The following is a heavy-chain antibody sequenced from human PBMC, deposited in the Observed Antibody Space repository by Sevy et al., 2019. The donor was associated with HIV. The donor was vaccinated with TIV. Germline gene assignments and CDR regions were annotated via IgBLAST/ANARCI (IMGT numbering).Heavy chain of an antibody. D-gene: IGHD3-3*01. Sequence: ASVKVSCAAFGYTFTTYDINWVRQAPGQGLEWMGWMSPNTGATGFAQKFQGRATLTRNKSITTAYMELSSLTYEDTAIYYCARGGNGDFWSYEYYYYGMDVWGQGTTVTVFS. CDR1: GYTFTTYD. J-gene: IGHJ6*02. V-gene: IGHV1-8*01. CDR3: ARGGNGDFWSYEYYYYGMDV. CDR2: MSPNTGAT.